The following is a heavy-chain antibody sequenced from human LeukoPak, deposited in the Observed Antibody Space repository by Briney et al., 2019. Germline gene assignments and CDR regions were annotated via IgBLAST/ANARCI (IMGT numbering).Heavy chain of an antibody. V-gene: IGHV4-39*07. D-gene: IGHD3-3*01. CDR1: GGSISSSSYY. Sequence: SETLSLTCTVSGGSISSSSYYWGWIRQPPGKGLEWIGSIYYSGSTNYNPSLKSRVTISVDTSKNQFSLKLSSVTAADTAVYYCARDDFSYFDYWGQGTLVTVSS. CDR2: IYYSGST. CDR3: ARDDFSYFDY. J-gene: IGHJ4*02.